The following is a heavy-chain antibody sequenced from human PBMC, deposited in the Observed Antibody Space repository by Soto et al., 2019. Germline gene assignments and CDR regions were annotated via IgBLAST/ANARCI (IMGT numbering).Heavy chain of an antibody. V-gene: IGHV3-33*01. J-gene: IGHJ4*02. D-gene: IGHD3-22*01. CDR2: IWYDGSNK. CDR1: GFTFSNYG. Sequence: PGGSLRLSCAASGFTFSNYGMHWVRQAPGKGLEWVAIIWYDGSNKYYVDSVKGRFTISRDNSKNTLYLQMDSLRAEDTAVYYCARLRTKWLDYWGQGTLVTVSS. CDR3: ARLRTKWLDY.